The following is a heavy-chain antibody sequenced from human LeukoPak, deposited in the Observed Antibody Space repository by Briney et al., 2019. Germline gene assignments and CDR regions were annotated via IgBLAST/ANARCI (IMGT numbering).Heavy chain of an antibody. CDR1: GFTFSSYA. Sequence: GGSLRLSCAASGFTFSSYAMSWVRQAPGKGLEWVSAISGSGGSTYYADSVKGRFTISRDNSKNTLYLQMNSLRAEDTAVYYCANCGFWGLYGYYYYGMDVWGKGTTVTVSS. V-gene: IGHV3-23*01. J-gene: IGHJ6*04. CDR2: ISGSGGST. CDR3: ANCGFWGLYGYYYYGMDV. D-gene: IGHD3-10*01.